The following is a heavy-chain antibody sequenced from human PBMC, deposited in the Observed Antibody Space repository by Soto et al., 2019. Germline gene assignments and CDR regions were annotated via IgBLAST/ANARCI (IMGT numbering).Heavy chain of an antibody. CDR1: GYTFTSYG. CDR2: ISAYNGNT. CDR3: ARVYHCGGDCYLYYYYGMDV. J-gene: IGHJ6*02. V-gene: IGHV1-18*01. D-gene: IGHD2-21*02. Sequence: QVQLVQSGAEVKKPGASVKVSCKASGYTFTSYGISWVRQAPGQGLEWMGWISAYNGNTNYAQKLQGRVTMTTDTSTITAYMELRSLRSDDTGVYYCARVYHCGGDCYLYYYYGMDVGGQGTTVTVSS.